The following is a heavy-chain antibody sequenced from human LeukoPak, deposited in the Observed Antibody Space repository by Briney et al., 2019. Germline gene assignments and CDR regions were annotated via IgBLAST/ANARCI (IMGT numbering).Heavy chain of an antibody. CDR1: GFTFSSYG. CDR2: IRYDGSNK. D-gene: IGHD4-17*01. J-gene: IGHJ4*02. V-gene: IGHV3-30*02. CDR3: AKFSSTLTGSSYFDY. Sequence: QPGGSLRLSCAASGFTFSSYGMHWVRQAPGKGLEWVAFIRYDGSNKYYADSVKGRFTISRDNSKNTLYLQMNSLRTEDTAVYYCAKFSSTLTGSSYFDYWGQGTLVTVSS.